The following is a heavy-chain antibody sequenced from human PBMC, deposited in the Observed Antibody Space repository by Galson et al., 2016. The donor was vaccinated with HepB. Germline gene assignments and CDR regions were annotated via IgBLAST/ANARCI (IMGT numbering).Heavy chain of an antibody. J-gene: IGHJ4*02. CDR1: GLRFSDLW. D-gene: IGHD2-21*01. Sequence: SLRLSCAVSGLRFSDLWMDWVRQAPGKGLEWVANIKGDRSLKFYVDSVRGRFTISRDNAKNSVYLQMNSLTVEDTGVYYCAREGIGDYFDWGQGTLVTVSS. CDR2: IKGDRSLK. CDR3: AREGIGDYFD. V-gene: IGHV3-7*01.